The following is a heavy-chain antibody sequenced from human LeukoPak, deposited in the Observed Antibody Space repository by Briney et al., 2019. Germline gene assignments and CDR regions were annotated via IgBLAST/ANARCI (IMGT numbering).Heavy chain of an antibody. CDR3: ARVRAGTLYSSSWFWFDP. D-gene: IGHD6-13*01. CDR1: GGSISSYY. CDR2: IYYSGST. V-gene: IGHV4-59*01. J-gene: IGHJ5*02. Sequence: PSETLSLTCTVSGGSISSYYWSWIRQPPGKGLEWIGYIYYSGSTNYNPSLKSPVTISVETSKNQFSLKLSSVTAADTAVYYCARVRAGTLYSSSWFWFDPWGQGTLVTVSS.